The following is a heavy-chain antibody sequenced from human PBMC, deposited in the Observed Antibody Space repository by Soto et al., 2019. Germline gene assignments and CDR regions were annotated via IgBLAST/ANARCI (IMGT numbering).Heavy chain of an antibody. CDR1: GYAFTNYD. Sequence: GASVKVSCKASGYAFTNYDINWVRQAPGQGLEWMGIINPSGGSTSYAQKFQGRVTMTRDTSTSTVYMELSSLRSEDTAVYYCARIQLWFGFDYWGQGTLVTVSS. J-gene: IGHJ4*02. CDR2: INPSGGST. CDR3: ARIQLWFGFDY. V-gene: IGHV1-46*03. D-gene: IGHD5-18*01.